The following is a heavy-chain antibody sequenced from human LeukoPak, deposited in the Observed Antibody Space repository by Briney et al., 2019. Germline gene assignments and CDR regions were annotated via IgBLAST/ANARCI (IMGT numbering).Heavy chain of an antibody. Sequence: ASVKVSCMASGYTFTGYYMHWVRQAPGQGLEWMGWINPNSGGTNYAQKFQGRVTMTRDTSISTAYMELSRLRSDDTAVYYCARDLNAYCGGDCNTWGQGTLVTVSS. CDR1: GYTFTGYY. J-gene: IGHJ5*02. CDR2: INPNSGGT. V-gene: IGHV1-2*02. CDR3: ARDLNAYCGGDCNT. D-gene: IGHD2-21*01.